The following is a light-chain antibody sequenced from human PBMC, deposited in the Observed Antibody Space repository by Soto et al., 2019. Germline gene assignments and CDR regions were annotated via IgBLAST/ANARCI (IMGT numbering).Light chain of an antibody. CDR1: QSISSY. CDR3: QQSYSTPWT. V-gene: IGKV1-39*01. J-gene: IGKJ1*01. CDR2: AAS. Sequence: DIQLTQSPSSLSASVGERVTLTCRASQSISSYLNWYQQKPGKAPKLLIYAASNLQSGIPSRFSGSGSETDFTLTISSLQPEDFATYYCQQSYSTPWTFGQGTKVDIK.